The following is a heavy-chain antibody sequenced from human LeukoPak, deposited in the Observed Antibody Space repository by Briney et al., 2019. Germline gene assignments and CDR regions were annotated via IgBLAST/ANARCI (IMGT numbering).Heavy chain of an antibody. D-gene: IGHD6-6*01. CDR2: IYHSGST. CDR1: GGSISSGGYY. Sequence: PSQTLSLTCTVSGGSISSGGYYWSWIRQPPGKGLEWIGYIYHSGSTYYNPSLKSRVTISVDRSKNQFSLKLSSVTAADTAVYYCARGKYSSSSRGNWFDPWGQGTLVTVSS. V-gene: IGHV4-30-2*01. CDR3: ARGKYSSSSRGNWFDP. J-gene: IGHJ5*02.